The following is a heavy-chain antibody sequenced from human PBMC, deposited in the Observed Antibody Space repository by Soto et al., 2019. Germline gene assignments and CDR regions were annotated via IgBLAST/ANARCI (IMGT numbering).Heavy chain of an antibody. CDR3: ARSGYHMAPFDY. CDR2: IIPIFGTA. V-gene: IGHV1-69*13. D-gene: IGHD3-22*01. CDR1: GGTFSSYA. Sequence: SVKVSCKASGGTFSSYAISWVRQAPGQGLEWMGEIIPIFGTANYAQKFQGRVTITADESTSTAYMELSSLRSEDTAVYYCARSGYHMAPFDYWGQGTLVTVS. J-gene: IGHJ4*02.